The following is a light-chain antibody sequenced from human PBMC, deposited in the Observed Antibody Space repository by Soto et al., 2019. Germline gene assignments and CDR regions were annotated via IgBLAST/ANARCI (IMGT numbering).Light chain of an antibody. CDR1: QSVTSSY. CDR3: QQFGVTRWA. Sequence: EIVLTQSPGTLSLSPGERATISCRASQSVTSSYIAWYQQKPGQAPRLLIYGASNRATGIPDRFSGSGSGTDFTLMISRLETEDFAVYYCQQFGVTRWAFGQGTKV. V-gene: IGKV3-20*01. CDR2: GAS. J-gene: IGKJ1*01.